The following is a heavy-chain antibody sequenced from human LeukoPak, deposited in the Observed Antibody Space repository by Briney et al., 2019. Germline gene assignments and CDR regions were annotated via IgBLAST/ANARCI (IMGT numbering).Heavy chain of an antibody. Sequence: PGGSLRLSCAASGFTFSSYWMHWVRQAPGKGLVWVSRINSDGSSTSYADSVKGRFTISRDNAKNSLYLQMNSLRAEDTAVYYCARGDKSWEPIRYWGQGTLVTVSS. CDR3: ARGDKSWEPIRY. J-gene: IGHJ4*02. V-gene: IGHV3-74*01. CDR1: GFTFSSYW. CDR2: INSDGSST. D-gene: IGHD1-26*01.